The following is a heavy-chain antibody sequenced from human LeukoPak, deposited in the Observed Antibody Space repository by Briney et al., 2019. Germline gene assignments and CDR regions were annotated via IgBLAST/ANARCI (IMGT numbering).Heavy chain of an antibody. J-gene: IGHJ6*04. D-gene: IGHD3-10*02. Sequence: PGGSLRLSCAASGFTFSSYEMNWVRQAPGKGLGWVSYISSSGSTIYYADSVKGRFTISRDNAKNSLYLQMNSLRAEDTAVYYCAELGITMIGGVWGKGTTVTIPS. CDR3: AELGITMIGGV. CDR1: GFTFSSYE. V-gene: IGHV3-48*03. CDR2: ISSSGSTI.